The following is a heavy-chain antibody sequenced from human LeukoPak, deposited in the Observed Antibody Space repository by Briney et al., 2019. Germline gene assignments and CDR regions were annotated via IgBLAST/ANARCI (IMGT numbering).Heavy chain of an antibody. CDR2: FDPEDGET. Sequence: ASVKVSCKVSRYTLTELSMHWVRQAPGKGLEWMGGFDPEDGETIYAQKFQGRVTMTEDTSTDTAYMELSSLRSEDTAVYYCATGCSSTSCPIDYWGQGTLVTVSS. J-gene: IGHJ4*02. V-gene: IGHV1-24*01. D-gene: IGHD2-2*01. CDR3: ATGCSSTSCPIDY. CDR1: RYTLTELS.